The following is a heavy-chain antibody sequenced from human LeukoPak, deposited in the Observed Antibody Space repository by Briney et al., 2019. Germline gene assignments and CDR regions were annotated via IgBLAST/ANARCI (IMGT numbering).Heavy chain of an antibody. D-gene: IGHD5-18*01. Sequence: SQTLSLTCTVSGGSISSGGYYWRWLRQHPGKGLEWIGYIYYSGSTYYNPSLKSRVTISVDTSKNQFSLKLGSVTAADAAVYCCARSVGYSYGIWFDPWGQGTLVTVSS. V-gene: IGHV4-31*03. CDR1: GGSISSGGYY. CDR2: IYYSGST. J-gene: IGHJ5*02. CDR3: ARSVGYSYGIWFDP.